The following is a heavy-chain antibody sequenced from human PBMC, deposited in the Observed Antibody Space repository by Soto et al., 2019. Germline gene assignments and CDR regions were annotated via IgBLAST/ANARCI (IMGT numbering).Heavy chain of an antibody. D-gene: IGHD3-9*01. CDR3: ARGASTERYFSPSGGAWFDP. J-gene: IGHJ5*02. V-gene: IGHV4-34*02. CDR2: INHSGIT. CDR1: GGSFSGDY. Sequence: QVQLQQWGEGLLKPSETLSLTCAVYGGSFSGDYWNWIRQSPGKGLESIGEINHSGITNYNPSLKSRATIFVDTSKKQFTLQLTSVTAADTAVYYCARGASTERYFSPSGGAWFDPWGQGTLVTVSS.